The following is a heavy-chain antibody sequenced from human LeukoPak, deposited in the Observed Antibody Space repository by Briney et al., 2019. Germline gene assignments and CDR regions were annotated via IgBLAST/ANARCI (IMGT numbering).Heavy chain of an antibody. Sequence: SETLSLTCAVSGDSISTSNSYWGWIRRPPGKGLEWIGSIYHSGSTYYNPSLKSRVTISVDTSKNQFSLKLSSVTAADTAVYYCARADYSSTWSHDYYYMDVWGKGTTVTVSS. CDR3: ARADYSSTWSHDYYYMDV. J-gene: IGHJ6*03. V-gene: IGHV4-39*07. CDR1: GDSISTSNSY. CDR2: IYHSGST. D-gene: IGHD6-13*01.